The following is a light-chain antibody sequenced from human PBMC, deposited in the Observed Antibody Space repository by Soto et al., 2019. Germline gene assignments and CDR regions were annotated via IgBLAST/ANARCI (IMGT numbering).Light chain of an antibody. Sequence: VVMTQSPLSLPGTLGQPASISCRSSQSLVYSDGNTYLNWCHQRPGQSPRRLIYKVSNRDSGVPYRFSGSGSGTDFTLKFSRVEAEDVGVYYCMQGTYSPLLTFGGGTKVEIK. CDR2: KVS. CDR3: MQGTYSPLLT. CDR1: QSLVYSDGNTY. V-gene: IGKV2-30*01. J-gene: IGKJ4*01.